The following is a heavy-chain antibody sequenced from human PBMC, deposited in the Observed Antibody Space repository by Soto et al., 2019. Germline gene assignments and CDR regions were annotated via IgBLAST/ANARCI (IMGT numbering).Heavy chain of an antibody. Sequence: PGGSLRLSCAASGFTFSSYAMHWVRQAPGKGLEWVSSISSTGGSTYHADSVKGRFSISRDNSKNMVYLQMNSLRAEDTAVYYCVRGYSYVWGQGTLVTVSS. CDR3: VRGYSYV. CDR1: GFTFSSYA. D-gene: IGHD5-18*01. V-gene: IGHV3-23*01. CDR2: ISSTGGST. J-gene: IGHJ4*02.